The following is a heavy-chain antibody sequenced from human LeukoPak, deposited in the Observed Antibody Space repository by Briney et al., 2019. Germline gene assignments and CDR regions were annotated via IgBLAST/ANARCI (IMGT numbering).Heavy chain of an antibody. J-gene: IGHJ4*02. CDR3: AKDRGSYDY. CDR1: GSGFNFRDHY. Sequence: KPGGSLRLSCAASGSGFNFRDHYMSWIRQAPGKGLEWVSYITHDGGTIYYADSVKGRFTISRDNSKNTLYLQMNSLRAEDTAVYYCAKDRGSYDYWGQGTLVTVSS. CDR2: ITHDGGTI. D-gene: IGHD1-26*01. V-gene: IGHV3-11*01.